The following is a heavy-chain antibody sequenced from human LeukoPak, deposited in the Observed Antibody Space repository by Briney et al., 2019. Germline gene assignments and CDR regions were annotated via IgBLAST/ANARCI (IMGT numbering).Heavy chain of an antibody. Sequence: GRSLRLSCAASGFTFSSYGMHWVRQAPGNGLEWVAVISYDGSNKYYADSVKGRFTISRDNSKNTLYLQMNSLKTEDTAVYFCTTLELLPHKPFDYWGQEPWSPSPQ. D-gene: IGHD3-3*01. CDR3: TTLELLPHKPFDY. CDR1: GFTFSSYG. V-gene: IGHV3-30*03. J-gene: IGHJ4*01. CDR2: ISYDGSNK.